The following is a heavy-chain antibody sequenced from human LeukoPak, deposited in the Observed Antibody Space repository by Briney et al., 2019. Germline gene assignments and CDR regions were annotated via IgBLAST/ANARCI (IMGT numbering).Heavy chain of an antibody. CDR2: ICYSGST. D-gene: IGHD3-3*01. CDR3: ARARNPRDYDFWSGTNYFDY. J-gene: IGHJ4*02. CDR1: GGSISSYY. Sequence: SETLSLTCTVSGGSISSYYWSWIRQPPGKGLEWIGYICYSGSTNYNPSLKSRVTISVDTSKNQFSLKLSSVTAADTAVYYCARARNPRDYDFWSGTNYFDYWGQGTLVTVSS. V-gene: IGHV4-59*08.